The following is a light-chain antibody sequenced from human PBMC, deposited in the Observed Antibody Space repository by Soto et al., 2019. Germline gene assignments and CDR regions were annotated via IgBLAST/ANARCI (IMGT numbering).Light chain of an antibody. J-gene: IGKJ1*01. Sequence: EIVLTQSPGTLSLSPGERATLSCRASQSVSSSYLAWYQQKPGQAPRLLMYDASSRATGIPDRFSGSGSGTDFTLTISRLEPEDFAVYFCQQYGCSPRTFGQGTKVEIK. CDR3: QQYGCSPRT. CDR2: DAS. V-gene: IGKV3-20*01. CDR1: QSVSSSY.